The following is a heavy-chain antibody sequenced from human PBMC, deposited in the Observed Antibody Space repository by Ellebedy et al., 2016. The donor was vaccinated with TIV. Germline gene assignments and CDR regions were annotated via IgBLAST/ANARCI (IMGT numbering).Heavy chain of an antibody. CDR3: AREVLGGRGDMDF. CDR2: INNNGGST. J-gene: IGHJ6*02. V-gene: IGHV3-64*04. CDR1: GFTFSSFA. Sequence: GESLKISCSASGFTFSSFAMHWIRQAPGKGLEYVSAINNNGGSTFYADLVRGRFTVSRDNSKSVFYLQMNSLRADDTAKYFCAREVLGGRGDMDFWGQGTTVIVSS. D-gene: IGHD3-16*01.